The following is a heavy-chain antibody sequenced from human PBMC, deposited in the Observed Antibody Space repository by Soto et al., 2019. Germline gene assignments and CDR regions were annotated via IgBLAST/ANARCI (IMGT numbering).Heavy chain of an antibody. CDR3: AREVNYYGSWFDP. D-gene: IGHD3-10*01. V-gene: IGHV3-74*01. CDR1: GFTFRSYW. CDR2: INSDGSST. Sequence: LRLSCAASGFTFRSYWMHWVRQAPGKGLVWVSRINSDGSSTSYADSVKGRFTISRDNAKNTLYLQMNSLRAEDTAVYYCAREVNYYGSWFDPWGQGTLVTVSS. J-gene: IGHJ5*02.